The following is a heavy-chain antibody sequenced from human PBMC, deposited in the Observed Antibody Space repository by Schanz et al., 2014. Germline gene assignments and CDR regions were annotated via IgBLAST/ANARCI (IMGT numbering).Heavy chain of an antibody. CDR3: ARDGYSVVVISPTESFDI. V-gene: IGHV3-48*01. Sequence: EVQLVESGGGLVKPGGSLRLSCAASGFTFSSNSMNWVRQAPGKGLEWISYIGSSSSRIDHADSVKGRFTISRDNAKNSLYLQMNSLRAEDTAVYYCARDGYSVVVISPTESFDIWGQGTMVTVSP. CDR1: GFTFSSNS. J-gene: IGHJ3*02. CDR2: IGSSSSRI. D-gene: IGHD2-21*01.